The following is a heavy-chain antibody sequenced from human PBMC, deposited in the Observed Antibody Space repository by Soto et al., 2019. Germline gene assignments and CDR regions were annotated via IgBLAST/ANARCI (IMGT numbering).Heavy chain of an antibody. CDR3: ASFSGSFAV. CDR1: GYSISSGYY. D-gene: IGHD3-10*01. CDR2: IYHSGST. J-gene: IGHJ4*02. V-gene: IGHV4-38-2*01. Sequence: SDTLSRTCAVSGYSISSGYYWGWIRQPPGKGLEWIGSIYHSGSTYYNPSLKSRVTISVDTSKNQFSLKLSSVTAADTAVYYCASFSGSFAVWGPGALVPLSS.